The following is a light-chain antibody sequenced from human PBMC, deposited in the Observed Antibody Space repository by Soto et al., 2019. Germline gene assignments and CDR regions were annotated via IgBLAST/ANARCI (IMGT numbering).Light chain of an antibody. V-gene: IGKV2-30*01. CDR1: QGLVYTDGNTS. CDR2: AVS. Sequence: DVVMTQSPLSLPVTLGHPASISCRSSQGLVYTDGNTSLTWFQQRPGRSPRRLIYAVSNRDSGVADRFSGSGSGTEFTLKIRRVEAEDVAIYYCLQATHWPHTLGQGTKLEIK. CDR3: LQATHWPHT. J-gene: IGKJ2*01.